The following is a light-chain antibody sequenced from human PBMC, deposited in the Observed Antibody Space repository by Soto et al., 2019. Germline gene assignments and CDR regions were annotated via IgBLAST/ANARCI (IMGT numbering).Light chain of an antibody. Sequence: QSVLTQPASVSGSPGQSITISCTGTSSDVGGYNYVSWYQHHPGKAPKLMIYDVSNRPSGVSNRFSGSKSGNTASLTISELQAEDEADYYCNSYTSTSTSYVFGTGTKLTVL. V-gene: IGLV2-14*03. CDR2: DVS. CDR3: NSYTSTSTSYV. J-gene: IGLJ1*01. CDR1: SSDVGGYNY.